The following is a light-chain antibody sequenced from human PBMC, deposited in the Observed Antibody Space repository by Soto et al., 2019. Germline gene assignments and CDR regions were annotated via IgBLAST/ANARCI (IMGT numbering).Light chain of an antibody. CDR3: GTWDSSLSGGI. J-gene: IGLJ2*01. V-gene: IGLV1-51*02. Sequence: QSVLTQPPSVSAAPGQKVTISCSGSSSNIANNYVSWYQQLPGTAPKLLVYENNKRPSGIPDRFSGSKSGTSATLGITGLQTGDEADYYCGTWDSSLSGGIFGGGTKVTVL. CDR1: SSNIANNY. CDR2: ENN.